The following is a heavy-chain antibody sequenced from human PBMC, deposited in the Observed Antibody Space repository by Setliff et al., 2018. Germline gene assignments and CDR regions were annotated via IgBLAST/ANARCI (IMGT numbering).Heavy chain of an antibody. CDR1: GFTFSDYY. CDR3: ARVGVPAVGLYFDY. V-gene: IGHV3-11*01. D-gene: IGHD2-8*01. J-gene: IGHJ4*02. Sequence: GGSLRLSCAASGFTFSDYYMTWIRQAPGKGLEWVSYISRGGSTIYYADSVRGRFTISRDNAKNSLFLQMNSLGAEDTAVYYCARVGVPAVGLYFDYWGQGTLVTVSS. CDR2: ISRGGSTI.